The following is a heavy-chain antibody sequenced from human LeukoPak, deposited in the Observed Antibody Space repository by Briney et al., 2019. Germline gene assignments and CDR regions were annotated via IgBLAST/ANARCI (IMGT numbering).Heavy chain of an antibody. CDR3: ASFGWEGTFDI. V-gene: IGHV1-2*02. CDR2: TNPNSGGT. J-gene: IGHJ3*02. Sequence: ASVKVSCKASGGTFSSYAISWVRQAPGQGLEWMGWTNPNSGGTNYAQNFQGRVTMTRDTSINTAYMELSRLISDDTAVYYCASFGWEGTFDIWGQGTMVTVSS. D-gene: IGHD1-26*01. CDR1: GGTFSSYA.